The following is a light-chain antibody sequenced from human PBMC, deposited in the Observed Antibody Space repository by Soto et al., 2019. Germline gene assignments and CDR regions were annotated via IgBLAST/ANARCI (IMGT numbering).Light chain of an antibody. J-gene: IGLJ2*01. V-gene: IGLV4-60*03. CDR3: ETWDSNTYVV. CDR1: SGHSSYI. Sequence: QPVLTQSSSASASLGSSVKLTCTLSSGHSSYIIAWHQQQPGKAPRSLMKLEGSGSYNKGSGVPDRFSGSSSGADRYLTISNLQSEDEADYYCETWDSNTYVVFGGGTKLTVL. CDR2: LEGSGSY.